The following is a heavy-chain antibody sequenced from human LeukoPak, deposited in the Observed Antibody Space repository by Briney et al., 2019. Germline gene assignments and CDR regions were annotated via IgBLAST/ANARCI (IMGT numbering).Heavy chain of an antibody. D-gene: IGHD6-13*01. J-gene: IGHJ4*02. CDR1: GYTFTGYY. Sequence: ASVKVSCKASGYTFTGYYMHWVRQAPGQGLEWMGRIDPNSGGTNYAQKFQGRVTMTRDTSISTAYMELSRLRSDDTAVYYCARVGSSSWYSFDSWGQGNLVTVSS. CDR2: IDPNSGGT. V-gene: IGHV1-2*06. CDR3: ARVGSSSWYSFDS.